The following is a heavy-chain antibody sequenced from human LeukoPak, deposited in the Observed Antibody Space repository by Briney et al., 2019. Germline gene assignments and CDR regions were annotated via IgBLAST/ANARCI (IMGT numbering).Heavy chain of an antibody. Sequence: SQTLSLTCTVSGASISSGPYYWSWIRQPAGKGLEWIGRIYSSGSTNYNPSLKSRVTISADTSKSQFSLKLSSVTAADTAVYYCAKDGGYSRSPRVGYWGQGTLVTVSS. J-gene: IGHJ4*02. V-gene: IGHV4-61*02. CDR1: GASISSGPYY. CDR3: AKDGGYSRSPRVGY. CDR2: IYSSGST. D-gene: IGHD6-13*01.